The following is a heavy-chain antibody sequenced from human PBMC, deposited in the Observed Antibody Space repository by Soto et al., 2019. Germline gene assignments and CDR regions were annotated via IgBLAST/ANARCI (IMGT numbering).Heavy chain of an antibody. CDR3: AKWPGFDVGVGNNWFDP. D-gene: IGHD2-15*01. V-gene: IGHV3-73*01. CDR1: GFTFGASA. CDR2: IGSKGETYAT. Sequence: GGSLRLSCAASGFTFGASALQWVRQASGKGLEWLGRIGSKGETYATTYAASVKGRFTISRDDSKKTAYLQMNSLRAEDTAVYYCAKWPGFDVGVGNNWFDPCGQGTLVTVSS. J-gene: IGHJ5*02.